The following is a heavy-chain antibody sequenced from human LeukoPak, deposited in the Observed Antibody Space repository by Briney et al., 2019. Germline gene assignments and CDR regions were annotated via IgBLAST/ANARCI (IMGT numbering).Heavy chain of an antibody. Sequence: GESLKISCKGSEYRFNSYWISWVRQMPGKGLEWMGRIDPSDSYTNYSPSFQGHVTISADKSISTLYLQWSSLKASDTAMYYCARGGRSGYVSNWFDPWGQGTLVTVSS. CDR1: EYRFNSYW. D-gene: IGHD5-12*01. CDR3: ARGGRSGYVSNWFDP. J-gene: IGHJ5*02. V-gene: IGHV5-10-1*01. CDR2: IDPSDSYT.